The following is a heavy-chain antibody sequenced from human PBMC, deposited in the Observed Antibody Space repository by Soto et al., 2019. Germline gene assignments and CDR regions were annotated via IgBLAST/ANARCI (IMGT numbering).Heavy chain of an antibody. V-gene: IGHV3-21*01. D-gene: IGHD1-26*01. J-gene: IGHJ4*02. CDR3: ARVPGLHESGSYAFDY. Sequence: GGSLRLSCAASGFTFSSYSMNWVRQAPGKGLEWVSSISSSSSYIYYADSVKGRFTISRDNAKNSLYLQMNSLRAEDTAVYYCARVPGLHESGSYAFDYWGQGTLVTVSS. CDR2: ISSSSSYI. CDR1: GFTFSSYS.